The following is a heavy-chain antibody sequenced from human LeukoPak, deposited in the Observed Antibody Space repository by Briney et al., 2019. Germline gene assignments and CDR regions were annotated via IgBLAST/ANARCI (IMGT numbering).Heavy chain of an antibody. Sequence: PSETLSLTCTVSGGSISSGSYYWSWIRQPAGKGLEWIGYISNSGNTYYNPSLQSRVTMSVDKSENQFSLRLSSVTAADTAVYYCAREAINMVRGVIYYFYGLDVWGQGTSVTVSS. CDR1: GGSISSGSYY. CDR2: ISNSGNT. D-gene: IGHD3-10*01. J-gene: IGHJ6*02. CDR3: AREAINMVRGVIYYFYGLDV. V-gene: IGHV4-30-4*08.